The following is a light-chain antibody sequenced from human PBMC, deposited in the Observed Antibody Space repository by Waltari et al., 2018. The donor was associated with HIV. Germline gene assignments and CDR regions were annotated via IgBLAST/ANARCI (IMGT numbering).Light chain of an antibody. Sequence: QSALTQPASLSGSPGQSITISCTGTSSDVGGYNYVSWYQHHPGKAPKLMMYDGRNRPSGVSNRLYGSKAGNKASRTISGFQAEDEADYYCSSYTSSSTLVVFGGGTKLTVL. J-gene: IGLJ2*01. CDR1: SSDVGGYNY. CDR3: SSYTSSSTLVV. V-gene: IGLV2-14*03. CDR2: DGR.